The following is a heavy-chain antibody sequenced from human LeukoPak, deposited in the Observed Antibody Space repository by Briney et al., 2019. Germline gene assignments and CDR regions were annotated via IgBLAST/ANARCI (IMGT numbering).Heavy chain of an antibody. CDR3: AGKYPDYYYGMDV. J-gene: IGHJ6*02. Sequence: SETLSLTCAAYGGSFSGYYWSWIRQPPGKGLEWIGEINHSGSTNYNPSLKSRVTISVDTSKNQFSLKLSSVTAADTAVYYCAGKYPDYYYGMDVWGQGTTVTVSS. CDR1: GGSFSGYY. D-gene: IGHD2-2*01. V-gene: IGHV4-34*01. CDR2: INHSGST.